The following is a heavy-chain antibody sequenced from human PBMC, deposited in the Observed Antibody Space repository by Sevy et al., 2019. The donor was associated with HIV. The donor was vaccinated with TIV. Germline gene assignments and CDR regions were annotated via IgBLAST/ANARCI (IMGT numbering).Heavy chain of an antibody. CDR2: ITSRSSYI. J-gene: IGHJ3*02. V-gene: IGHV3-21*01. Sequence: GGSLRLSCAASGFTFSSYSMNWVRQAPGKGLEWVSSITSRSSYIYYPDSVKGRFTISRDNAKNSLYLQMNSLRAEDTAVYYCARSWEQQLHDAFDIWGQGTMVTVSS. CDR1: GFTFSSYS. CDR3: ARSWEQQLHDAFDI. D-gene: IGHD6-13*01.